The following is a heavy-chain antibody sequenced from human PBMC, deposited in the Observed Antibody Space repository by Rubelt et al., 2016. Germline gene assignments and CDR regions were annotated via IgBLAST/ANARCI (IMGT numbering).Heavy chain of an antibody. CDR1: GFTFSTYA. V-gene: IGHV3-23*01. J-gene: IGHJ4*02. D-gene: IGHD1-26*01. Sequence: EVHLLESGGGLVQPGGSLRLSCAASGFTFSTYAMNWVRQAPGKGLEWVSGVVAGGDYTYYADSVKGRFTISRDNSQNTLYLQMNRRTVDETAIYHCAPSPRLGASGQYDYWGQGVLVTVSS. CDR3: APSPRLGASGQYDY. CDR2: VVAGGDYT.